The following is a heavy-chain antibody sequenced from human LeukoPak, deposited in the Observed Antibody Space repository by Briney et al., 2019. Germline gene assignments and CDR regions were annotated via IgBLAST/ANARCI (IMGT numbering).Heavy chain of an antibody. CDR2: IYTSGST. J-gene: IGHJ6*03. CDR3: ARLSVVVPAAQPKDYYYYYMDV. D-gene: IGHD2-2*01. V-gene: IGHV4-4*09. Sequence: PSETLSLTCTVSGGSISSYYWSWIRQPPGKGLEWIGYIYTSGSTNYNPSLKSRVTISVDTSKNQFSLKLRSVTAADTAVYYCARLSVVVPAAQPKDYYYYYMDVWGKGTTVTASS. CDR1: GGSISSYY.